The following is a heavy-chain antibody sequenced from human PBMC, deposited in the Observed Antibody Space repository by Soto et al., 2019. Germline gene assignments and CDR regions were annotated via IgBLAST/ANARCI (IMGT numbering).Heavy chain of an antibody. CDR1: GFTFSSYA. Sequence: QVQLVESGGGVVQPGRSLRLYCAASGFTFSSYAMHWVRQAPGKGLEWVAVISYDGSNKYYADSVKGRFTISRDNSKNTLYLQMNSLRAEDTAVYYCARVAVEMATIHVFDYWGQGTRVTVSS. CDR2: ISYDGSNK. D-gene: IGHD5-12*01. CDR3: ARVAVEMATIHVFDY. J-gene: IGHJ4*02. V-gene: IGHV3-30-3*01.